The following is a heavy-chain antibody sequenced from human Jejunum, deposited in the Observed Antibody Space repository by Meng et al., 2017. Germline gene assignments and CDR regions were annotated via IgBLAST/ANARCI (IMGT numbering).Heavy chain of an antibody. CDR1: GFTFRSYA. V-gene: IGHV3-23*01. CDR2: IVGSGGST. CDR3: VKDFPPYYDSSAYYF. D-gene: IGHD3-22*01. Sequence: GGSLRLSCAASGFTFRSYAMSWVRQAPGKGLEWVSAIVGSGGSTYYADSVKGRFTISRDNSENTLYLQMNSLRAEDTAVYYCVKDFPPYYDSSAYYFWGQGTLVTVSS. J-gene: IGHJ4*02.